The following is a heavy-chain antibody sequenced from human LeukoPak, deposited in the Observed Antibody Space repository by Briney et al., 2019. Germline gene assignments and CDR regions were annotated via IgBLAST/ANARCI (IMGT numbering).Heavy chain of an antibody. V-gene: IGHV3-30*18. J-gene: IGHJ4*02. CDR1: GFTFSNYA. CDR3: VKDQREAYRSGWSRDFDY. Sequence: GGSLRLSCAASGFTFSNYAMHWVRQDSGRGLDWVAVISHDGINTYYADSVKGRFTISRDNSKNTLYLQVNSLRVEYTAVYYCVKDQREAYRSGWSRDFDYWGQGTLVTVSS. D-gene: IGHD6-19*01. CDR2: ISHDGINT.